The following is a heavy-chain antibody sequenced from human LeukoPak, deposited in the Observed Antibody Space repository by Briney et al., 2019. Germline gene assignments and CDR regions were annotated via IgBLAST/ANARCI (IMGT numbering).Heavy chain of an antibody. Sequence: PGGSLRLSCAASGFTFSSYGMHWVRQAPGKGLEGVAFIRYDGSNKYYADSVKGRFTISRDNSKNTLYLQMNSLRAEDTAVYYCASGLKSSWLPFDYWGQGTLVTVSS. CDR3: ASGLKSSWLPFDY. V-gene: IGHV3-30*02. CDR1: GFTFSSYG. D-gene: IGHD6-13*01. CDR2: IRYDGSNK. J-gene: IGHJ4*02.